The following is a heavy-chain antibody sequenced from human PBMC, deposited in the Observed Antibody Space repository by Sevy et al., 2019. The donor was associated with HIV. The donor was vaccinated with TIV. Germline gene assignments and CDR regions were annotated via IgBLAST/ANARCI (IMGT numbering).Heavy chain of an antibody. CDR2: IYFSGST. D-gene: IGHD3-3*01. Sequence: SETLSLTCTVSGGSISSSSYYWGWIRQPPGKGLEWIGSIYFSGSTYYNPSLKSRVTISVGTSKSQFSLKLSSVTAAETAVYYCARHLQGITIFGDIYYFDYWGQGTLVTVSS. CDR3: ARHLQGITIFGDIYYFDY. J-gene: IGHJ4*02. V-gene: IGHV4-39*01. CDR1: GGSISSSSYY.